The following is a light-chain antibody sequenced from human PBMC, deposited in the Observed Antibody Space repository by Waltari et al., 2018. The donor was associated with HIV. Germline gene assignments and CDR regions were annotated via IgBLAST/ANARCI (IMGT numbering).Light chain of an antibody. V-gene: IGLV2-14*01. CDR3: SSYTSSSTLV. CDR1: TSDVGPYKD. J-gene: IGLJ1*01. Sequence: QSALTQPASVSGSPGQSFTISCTGTTSDVGPYKDVSWYQQHPGKAPKLMIYEVSNRPSGVSNRFSGSKSGNTASLTISGLQAEDEADYFCSSYTSSSTLVFGSGTKVTVL. CDR2: EVS.